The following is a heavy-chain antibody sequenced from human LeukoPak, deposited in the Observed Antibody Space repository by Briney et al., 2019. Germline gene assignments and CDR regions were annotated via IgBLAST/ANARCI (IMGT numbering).Heavy chain of an antibody. Sequence: GGSLRLSCAASGFTFSSYSMNWVRQAPGKGLGWVSYISSSSSTIYYADSVKGRFTISRDNAKTSLYLQMNSLRAEDTAVYYCARDVRYYDSSGYYSGGFDYWGQGTLVTVSS. CDR1: GFTFSSYS. V-gene: IGHV3-48*01. J-gene: IGHJ4*02. CDR3: ARDVRYYDSSGYYSGGFDY. D-gene: IGHD3-22*01. CDR2: ISSSSSTI.